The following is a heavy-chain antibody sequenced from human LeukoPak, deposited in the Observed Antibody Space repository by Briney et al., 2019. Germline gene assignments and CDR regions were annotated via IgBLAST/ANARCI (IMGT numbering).Heavy chain of an antibody. J-gene: IGHJ4*02. CDR3: ARDLVWLHQDFDY. D-gene: IGHD5-12*01. Sequence: PGGSLRLSCAASGFTFSDYYMSWIRQAPGKGLEWVSYISSSGSTIYYADSVKGRFTISRDNAKNSLYLQMNSLRAEDTAVHYCARDLVWLHQDFDYWGQGTLVTVSS. CDR2: ISSSGSTI. CDR1: GFTFSDYY. V-gene: IGHV3-11*01.